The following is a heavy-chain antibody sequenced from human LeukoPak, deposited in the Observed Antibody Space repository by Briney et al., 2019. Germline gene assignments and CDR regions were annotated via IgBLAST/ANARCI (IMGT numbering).Heavy chain of an antibody. Sequence: ASVKVSCKASGYTFTSYDISWLRQAPGQGLEWMGRISAYNGNTNYAQKLQGRVTMTTDTSTRTAYMELRSRRSHYTAVYFCAREYYDYYEGFDYWGQGTLVTVSS. CDR3: AREYYDYYEGFDY. D-gene: IGHD3-22*01. CDR1: GYTFTSYD. CDR2: ISAYNGNT. V-gene: IGHV1-18*01. J-gene: IGHJ4*02.